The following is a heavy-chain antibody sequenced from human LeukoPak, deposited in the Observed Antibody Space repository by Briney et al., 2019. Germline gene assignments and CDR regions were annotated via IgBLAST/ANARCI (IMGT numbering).Heavy chain of an antibody. CDR1: GYSISSGYY. Sequence: SETLSLTCAVSGYSISSGYYWGWIRQPPGKGLEWIGSIYHSGSTYYNPSLKSRVTISVDTSKNQFSLKLSSVTAADTAVYYCARGWQLSGSYYFDYWGQGTLVTVSS. V-gene: IGHV4-38-2*01. CDR2: IYHSGST. CDR3: ARGWQLSGSYYFDY. D-gene: IGHD3-10*01. J-gene: IGHJ4*02.